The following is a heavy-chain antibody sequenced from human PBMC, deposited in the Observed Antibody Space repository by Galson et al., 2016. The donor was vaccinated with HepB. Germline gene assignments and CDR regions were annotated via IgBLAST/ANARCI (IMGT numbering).Heavy chain of an antibody. Sequence: SLRLSCAASGFTFRDYGMHWVRQAPGKGLEWVAFISYDGSKKYYADSVKGRFTMSRDNSKNTPYLQMNSLRGEDTAVYSCAKGGYCSRARCPGRNWFDPWGQGTLVTVSS. CDR1: GFTFRDYG. J-gene: IGHJ5*02. D-gene: IGHD2-15*01. CDR3: AKGGYCSRARCPGRNWFDP. CDR2: ISYDGSKK. V-gene: IGHV3-30*18.